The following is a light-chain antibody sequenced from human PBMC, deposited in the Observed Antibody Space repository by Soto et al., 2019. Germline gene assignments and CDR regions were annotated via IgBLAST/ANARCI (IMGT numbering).Light chain of an antibody. CDR2: GND. CDR1: SSNVGSNP. V-gene: IGLV1-44*01. Sequence: QPVLTQPPSTSGTPGQRVTISCSGSSSNVGSNPVNWYQQLPGTAPKLAIYGNDQRPSGVPDRFSGSKSGTSASLAISGLQSEDDADYYCAAWDGSLSVYVFGTGTKVTVL. CDR3: AAWDGSLSVYV. J-gene: IGLJ1*01.